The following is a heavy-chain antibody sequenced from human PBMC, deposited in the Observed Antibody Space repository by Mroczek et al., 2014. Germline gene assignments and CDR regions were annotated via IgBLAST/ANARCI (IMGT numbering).Heavy chain of an antibody. CDR1: GFTFSSYG. Sequence: VQLLESGGGVVQPGRSLRLSCAASGFTFSSYGMHWVRQAPGKGLEWVAVISYDGSNKYYADSVKGRFTISRDNSKNTLYLQMNSLRAEDTAVYYCAKVAAMVLNDWYFDLWGRGTLVTVSS. CDR2: ISYDGSNK. V-gene: IGHV3-30*18. J-gene: IGHJ2*01. D-gene: IGHD5-18*01. CDR3: AKVAAMVLNDWYFDL.